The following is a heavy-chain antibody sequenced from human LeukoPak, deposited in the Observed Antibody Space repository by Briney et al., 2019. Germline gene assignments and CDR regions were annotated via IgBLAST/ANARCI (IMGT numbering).Heavy chain of an antibody. J-gene: IGHJ4*02. CDR2: IYYSGST. CDR1: GGSISSSSYY. Sequence: PSETLSLTCTVSGGSISSSSYYWGWIRQPPGKGLEWIGSIYYSGSTYYNPSLKSRVTISVDTSKNQFSLKLSSVTAADTAVYYCATGGGYSYGYLRYWGQGTLVTVSS. CDR3: ATGGGYSYGYLRY. V-gene: IGHV4-39*07. D-gene: IGHD5-18*01.